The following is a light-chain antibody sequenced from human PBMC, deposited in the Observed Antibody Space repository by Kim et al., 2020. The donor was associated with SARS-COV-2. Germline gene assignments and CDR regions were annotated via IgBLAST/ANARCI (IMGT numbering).Light chain of an antibody. CDR1: KLGDKY. Sequence: VSPGQTASITCSGDKLGDKYACWYQQKPGQSPVLVIYQDTKRTSGIPERFSGSNSGNTATLTISGTQAIDEADYYCLAWDSTTTYVFGTGTKVTVL. CDR3: LAWDSTTTYV. V-gene: IGLV3-1*01. J-gene: IGLJ1*01. CDR2: QDT.